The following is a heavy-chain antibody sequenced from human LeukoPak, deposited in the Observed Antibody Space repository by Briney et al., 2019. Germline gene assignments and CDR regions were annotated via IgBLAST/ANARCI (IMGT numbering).Heavy chain of an antibody. J-gene: IGHJ4*02. CDR2: IIPIFGTA. CDR3: ASRGGYCSGGSCYGAFDY. Sequence: SVKVSCKASGGTFSSYAISWVRQAPGQGLEWMGGIIPIFGTANYAQKFQGRVTITADKSTSTAYMELSSLRSEDTAVYHCASRGGYCSGGSCYGAFDYWGQGTLVTVSS. D-gene: IGHD2-15*01. CDR1: GGTFSSYA. V-gene: IGHV1-69*06.